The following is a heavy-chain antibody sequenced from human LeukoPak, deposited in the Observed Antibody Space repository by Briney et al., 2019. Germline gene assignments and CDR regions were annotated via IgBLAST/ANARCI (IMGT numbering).Heavy chain of an antibody. J-gene: IGHJ6*03. Sequence: GGSLRLSCAASGFTFSSYGMSWVRQAPGKGLEWVANIKQDGSEKYYVDSVKGRFTISRDNAKNSLYLQMNSLRAEDTAVYYCARDTVYDYVWGSYRYSPYYFYMDVWGKGTTVTVSS. CDR2: IKQDGSEK. CDR3: ARDTVYDYVWGSYRYSPYYFYMDV. D-gene: IGHD3-16*02. V-gene: IGHV3-7*01. CDR1: GFTFSSYG.